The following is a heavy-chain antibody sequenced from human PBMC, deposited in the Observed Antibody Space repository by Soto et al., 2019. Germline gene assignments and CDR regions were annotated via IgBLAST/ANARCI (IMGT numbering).Heavy chain of an antibody. CDR2: IIPTFGTA. D-gene: IGHD2-15*01. V-gene: IGHV1-69*01. Sequence: QVQLVQSGAEEQKPGSSVKVSCKASGGTFSSSAISWVRQAPGQGLEWMGGIIPTFGTAQYAQRFQDRVTITADDSTSTAYMELSSLRSDDTAVYYCARDFGHGHCSGGSCYTLDHWGQGTLVVVSS. CDR1: GGTFSSSA. J-gene: IGHJ4*02. CDR3: ARDFGHGHCSGGSCYTLDH.